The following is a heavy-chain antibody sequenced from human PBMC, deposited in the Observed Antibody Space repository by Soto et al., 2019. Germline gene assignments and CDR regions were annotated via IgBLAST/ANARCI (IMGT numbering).Heavy chain of an antibody. V-gene: IGHV3-23*01. CDR2: ISGSGGST. J-gene: IGHJ5*02. CDR1: GFAFTNYW. D-gene: IGHD4-4*01. CDR3: AKDPPSSNYVSWFDP. Sequence: PGGSLRLSCAASGFAFTNYWVHWVRQAPGKGLVWVSAISGSGGSTYYADSVKGRFTISRDNSKNTLYLQMNSLRAEDTAVYYCAKDPPSSNYVSWFDPWGQGTLVTVSS.